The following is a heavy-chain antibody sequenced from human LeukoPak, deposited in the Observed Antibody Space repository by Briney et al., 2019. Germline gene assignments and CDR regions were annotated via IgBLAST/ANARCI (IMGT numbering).Heavy chain of an antibody. J-gene: IGHJ4*02. Sequence: KASGTLSLTCAVSGGSISSSNWWSWVRQPPGKGLEWIGEIYHSGSTNYNPSLKSRVTISVDTSKNQFSLKLSSVTAADTAVYYCARDRGSGWLVEEIDYWGQGTLVTVSS. D-gene: IGHD6-19*01. CDR1: GGSISSSNW. V-gene: IGHV4-4*02. CDR2: IYHSGST. CDR3: ARDRGSGWLVEEIDY.